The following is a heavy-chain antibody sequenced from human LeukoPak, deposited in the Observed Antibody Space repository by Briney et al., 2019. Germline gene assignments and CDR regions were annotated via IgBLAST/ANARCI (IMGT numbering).Heavy chain of an antibody. Sequence: PGGSLRLSCEASGFTFSSHAIHWARQAPGKGLEWVAFISYDGVNKHYADSVKGRFTLSRDNSKNTLYLQMNSLRAEDTAVYYCARDVSYHYSFDYWGQGTLVTVSS. D-gene: IGHD3-16*02. CDR3: ARDVSYHYSFDY. CDR1: GFTFSSHA. J-gene: IGHJ4*02. V-gene: IGHV3-30-3*01. CDR2: ISYDGVNK.